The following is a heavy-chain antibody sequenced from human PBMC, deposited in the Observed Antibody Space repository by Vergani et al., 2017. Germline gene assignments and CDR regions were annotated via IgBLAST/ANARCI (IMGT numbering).Heavy chain of an antibody. Sequence: QVQLQESGPGLLKPSQTLSLTCTVSGASVSRGTYYWTWIRQPAGKKLEWIVRMYTSGHTIYNPSLESRVTMSVDTSKNQFSLQLSSVTAADTAIYYCARGQWVIEAWGQGTPVTVSS. V-gene: IGHV4-61*02. CDR1: GASVSRGTYY. CDR3: ARGQWVIEA. J-gene: IGHJ4*02. CDR2: MYTSGHT. D-gene: IGHD1-26*01.